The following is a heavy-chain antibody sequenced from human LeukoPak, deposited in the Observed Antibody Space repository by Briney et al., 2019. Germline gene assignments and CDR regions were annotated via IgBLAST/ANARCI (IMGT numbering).Heavy chain of an antibody. CDR3: ATYSSLNRREFQY. J-gene: IGHJ1*01. V-gene: IGHV3-7*01. Sequence: RAGGSLRLSCVASGFTFSNYWMSWVRQAPGKGLEWVANIKQDGSEKYYVDSVKGRFTISRDNAKNSLYLQMNSLRAEDTAVYYCATYSSLNRREFQYWGQGTLLTVSS. CDR1: GFTFSNYW. D-gene: IGHD3-22*01. CDR2: IKQDGSEK.